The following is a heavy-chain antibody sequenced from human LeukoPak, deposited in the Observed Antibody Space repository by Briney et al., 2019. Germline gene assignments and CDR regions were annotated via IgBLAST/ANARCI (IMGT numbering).Heavy chain of an antibody. Sequence: SETLSLTCTVSGDSINKYYWSWIRQPPGKGLEWIGYIHYDGSTNYKSSLKSRVTISVDTSKNQFSLKLSSVTAADTAVYYCAREGDCSGGSCYSFFDYWGQGTLVTVSS. V-gene: IGHV4-59*01. D-gene: IGHD2-15*01. J-gene: IGHJ4*02. CDR2: IHYDGST. CDR3: AREGDCSGGSCYSFFDY. CDR1: GDSINKYY.